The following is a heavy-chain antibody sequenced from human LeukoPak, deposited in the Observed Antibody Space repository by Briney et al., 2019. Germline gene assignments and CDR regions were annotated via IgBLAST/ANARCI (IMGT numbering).Heavy chain of an antibody. Sequence: GGSLRLSCAASGFTFSSYGMHWVRQAPGKGLEWVAVISYDGSNKYYVDSVKGRFTIFRDNSKNTLYLQMNSLRAEDTAIYYCAKNGDRGAYCTGGTCYPYFYYYMDVWGKGTTVTI. D-gene: IGHD2-15*01. CDR2: ISYDGSNK. CDR1: GFTFSSYG. CDR3: AKNGDRGAYCTGGTCYPYFYYYMDV. J-gene: IGHJ6*03. V-gene: IGHV3-30*18.